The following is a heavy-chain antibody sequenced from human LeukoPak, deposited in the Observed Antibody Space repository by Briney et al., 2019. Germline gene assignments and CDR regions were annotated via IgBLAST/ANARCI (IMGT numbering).Heavy chain of an antibody. CDR1: GGTFSSYA. D-gene: IGHD6-19*01. CDR2: IIPIFGTA. Sequence: PVKVSCKASGGTFSSYAISWVRQAPGQGLEWMGGIIPIFGTANYAQKFQGRVTITTDESTSTAYMELSSLRSEDTAVYYCARGTKQWLVSSWFDPWGQGTLVTVSS. CDR3: ARGTKQWLVSSWFDP. J-gene: IGHJ5*02. V-gene: IGHV1-69*05.